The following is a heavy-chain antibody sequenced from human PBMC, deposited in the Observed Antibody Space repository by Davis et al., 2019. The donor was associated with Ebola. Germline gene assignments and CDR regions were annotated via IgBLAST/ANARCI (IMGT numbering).Heavy chain of an antibody. V-gene: IGHV3-30*18. J-gene: IGHJ2*01. Sequence: GESLKISCAASGFTFSSYGMHWVRQAPGKGLEWVAVISYDGSNKYYADSVKGRFTISRDNSKNTLYLQINSLRAEDTAVYYCAKDHGLRSGSWYFDLWGRGTLVTVSS. CDR1: GFTFSSYG. D-gene: IGHD3-10*01. CDR3: AKDHGLRSGSWYFDL. CDR2: ISYDGSNK.